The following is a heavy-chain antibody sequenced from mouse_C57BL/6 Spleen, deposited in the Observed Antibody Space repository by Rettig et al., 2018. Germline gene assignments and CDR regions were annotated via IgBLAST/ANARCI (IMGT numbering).Heavy chain of an antibody. J-gene: IGHJ1*03. V-gene: IGHV2-7*01. Sequence: SGGSIYYTPALSSRLSVSRDTSKSQVFFKMSSLQSEDTAVYHCARYGSSPYWYFDVWGTGTTVTVSS. CDR2: SGGSI. D-gene: IGHD1-1*01. CDR3: ARYGSSPYWYFDV.